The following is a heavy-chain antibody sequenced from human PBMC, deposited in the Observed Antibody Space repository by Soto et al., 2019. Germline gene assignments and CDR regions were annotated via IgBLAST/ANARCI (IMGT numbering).Heavy chain of an antibody. CDR2: ISAYNTNT. CDR3: ARDTPPTDY. J-gene: IGHJ4*02. V-gene: IGHV1-18*01. Sequence: QVQLVQSGAEVKKPGASVKVSCKTSGYTFTSYHISWVRQAPGQGLEWMGWISAYNTNTNYAQKVQGRVTITTDKLTSTAYMELRSLRSDDTAVYYCARDTPPTDYWGQGTLVTVSS. CDR1: GYTFTSYH.